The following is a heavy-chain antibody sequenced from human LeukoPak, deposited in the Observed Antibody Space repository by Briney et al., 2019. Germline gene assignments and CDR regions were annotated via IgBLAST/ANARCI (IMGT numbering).Heavy chain of an antibody. CDR1: GFTFGAYA. CDR2: IRSKAYGGTT. D-gene: IGHD3-22*01. CDR3: TRDPPPYYYVGGYAFDI. V-gene: IGHV3-49*03. J-gene: IGHJ3*02. Sequence: GGSLRLSCTASGFTFGAYAMSWFRQAPGKGLEWVGFIRSKAYGGTTEYAASVKGRFTISRDDSKSIAYLQMNSLKTEDTAVYYCTRDPPPYYYVGGYAFDIWGQGTMVTVSS.